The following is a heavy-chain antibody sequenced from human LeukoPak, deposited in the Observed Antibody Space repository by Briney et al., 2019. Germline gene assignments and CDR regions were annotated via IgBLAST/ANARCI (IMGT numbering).Heavy chain of an antibody. J-gene: IGHJ4*02. Sequence: PSETLSLTCTVSGYSISSGYYWGWIRQPPGKGLEWIGSIYHSGSTYYNPSLKSRVTISVDTSKNQFSLKLSSVTAADTAVYYCARTKGATDYWGQGTLVTVSS. CDR2: IYHSGST. D-gene: IGHD1-26*01. CDR1: GYSISSGYY. CDR3: ARTKGATDY. V-gene: IGHV4-38-2*02.